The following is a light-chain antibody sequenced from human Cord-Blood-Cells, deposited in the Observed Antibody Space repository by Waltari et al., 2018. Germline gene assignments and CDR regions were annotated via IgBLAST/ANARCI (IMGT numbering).Light chain of an antibody. CDR2: KAS. CDR1: QSISSW. Sequence: DFQMTQSPSTLSASVGDRVTIPCRASQSISSWLAWYQQKPGKAPKLLIYKASSLESGVPSRFSGSGSGTEFTLTISSLQPDDFATYYCQQYNSYWTFGQGTKVEIK. V-gene: IGKV1-5*03. J-gene: IGKJ1*01. CDR3: QQYNSYWT.